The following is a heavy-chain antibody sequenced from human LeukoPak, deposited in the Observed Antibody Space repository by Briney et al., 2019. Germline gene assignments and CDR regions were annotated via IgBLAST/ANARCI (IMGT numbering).Heavy chain of an antibody. D-gene: IGHD5-12*01. V-gene: IGHV3-11*01. CDR2: IGTDGSSE. CDR1: RFISSNYY. CDR3: ARAGTYSGYKVFDT. J-gene: IGHJ5*02. Sequence: GGSLRLSCAASRFISSNYYMSWIRQTPGKGLEWIANIGTDGSSENYADSAKGRFTISRDNARNSLFLQMSSLRVEDTAVYFCARAGTYSGYKVFDTWGQGTLVTVAS.